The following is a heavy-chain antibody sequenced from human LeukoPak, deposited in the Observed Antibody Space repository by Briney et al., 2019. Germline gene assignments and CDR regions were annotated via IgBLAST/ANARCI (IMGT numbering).Heavy chain of an antibody. J-gene: IGHJ5*02. V-gene: IGHV4-31*03. CDR3: ARDKAEGNSDWFDP. Sequence: SGTLSLTCTVSGGSISSGGYSWGWIRQHPGKGLEWIGYIYYSGSTYYNPSLNSRVTISVDTSKNQFSLKLSSVTAADTAVYYCARDKAEGNSDWFDPWGQGTLVTVSS. CDR2: IYYSGST. D-gene: IGHD4-23*01. CDR1: GGSISSGGYS.